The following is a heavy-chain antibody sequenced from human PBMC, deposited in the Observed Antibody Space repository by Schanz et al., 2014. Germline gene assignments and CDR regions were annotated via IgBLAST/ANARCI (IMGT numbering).Heavy chain of an antibody. D-gene: IGHD3-22*01. Sequence: QVQLVESGGGVVQPGGSLRLSCAASGFTFSSYGIHWVRQAPDKGLEWVSFIRYDGVNKYYADSVKGRFTISRDNSKNTLYLQMNSLRAEDTAVYFCAKSYDTSGYSGFDYWGPGTLVTVSS. CDR3: AKSYDTSGYSGFDY. J-gene: IGHJ4*02. V-gene: IGHV3-30*02. CDR1: GFTFSSYG. CDR2: IRYDGVNK.